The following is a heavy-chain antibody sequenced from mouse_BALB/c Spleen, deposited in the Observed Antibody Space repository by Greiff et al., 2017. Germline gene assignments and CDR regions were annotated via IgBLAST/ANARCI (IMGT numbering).Heavy chain of an antibody. J-gene: IGHJ4*01. V-gene: IGHV1S135*01. CDR2: IDPYNGGT. CDR3: ARGDYGSSYNAMDY. CDR1: GYAFTSYN. D-gene: IGHD1-1*01. Sequence: EVKLVESGPELVKPGASVKVSCKASGYAFTSYNMYWVKQSHGKSLEWIGYIDPYNGGTSYNQKFKGKATLTVDKSSSTAYMHLNSLTSEDSAVYYCARGDYGSSYNAMDYWGQGTSVTVSS.